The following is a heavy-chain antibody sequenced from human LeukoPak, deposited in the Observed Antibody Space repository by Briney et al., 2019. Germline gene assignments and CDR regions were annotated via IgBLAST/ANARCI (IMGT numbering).Heavy chain of an antibody. V-gene: IGHV4-38-2*01. D-gene: IGHD3-22*01. J-gene: IGHJ4*02. CDR2: IYHSGST. CDR1: GYSISSGYY. Sequence: SETLSLTCAVSGYSISSGYYWGWIRQTPGKGPEWIGSIYHSGSTSYNSSLKSRVTISVDTSKNQFSLKLSSVTAADTAMYYCARNRSGYYFDYWGQGTLVTVSS. CDR3: ARNRSGYYFDY.